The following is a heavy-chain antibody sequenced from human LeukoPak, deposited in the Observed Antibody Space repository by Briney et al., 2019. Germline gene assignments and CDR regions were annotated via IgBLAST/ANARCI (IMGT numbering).Heavy chain of an antibody. Sequence: SVKVSCKASGGTFSSYAISWVRQAPGQGLEWMGGIIPIFGTANYAQKLQGRVTITTDESTSTAYMELSSLRSEDTAVYYCARGRDYRASFDYWGQGTLVTVSS. D-gene: IGHD4-11*01. CDR3: ARGRDYRASFDY. CDR1: GGTFSSYA. V-gene: IGHV1-69*05. CDR2: IIPIFGTA. J-gene: IGHJ4*02.